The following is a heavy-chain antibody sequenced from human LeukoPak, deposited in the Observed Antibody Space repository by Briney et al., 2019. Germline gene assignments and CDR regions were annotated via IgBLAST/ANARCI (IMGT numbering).Heavy chain of an antibody. CDR2: INHSGST. Sequence: SETLSLTCAVYGGSFSGYYWSWIRQPPGKGLEWIGEINHSGSTNYNPSFKSRVTISVDTSKNQFSLKLSSVTAADTAVYYCAHSIFGVVPPYYYYGMDVWGQGTTVTVSS. D-gene: IGHD3-3*01. V-gene: IGHV4-34*01. J-gene: IGHJ6*02. CDR3: AHSIFGVVPPYYYYGMDV. CDR1: GGSFSGYY.